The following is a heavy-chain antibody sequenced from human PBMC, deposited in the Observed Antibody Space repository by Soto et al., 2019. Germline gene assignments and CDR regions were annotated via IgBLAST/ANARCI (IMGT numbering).Heavy chain of an antibody. V-gene: IGHV5-51*01. Sequence: PGESLKISCKGSGYSFTSYWIGWVRQMPGKGLEWMGIIYPGDSDTRYSPSFQGQVTISADKSISTAYLQWSSLKASDTATYYCARHIGEIAVAGTDPYYYYGMDVWGQGTTVTVSS. J-gene: IGHJ6*02. CDR2: IYPGDSDT. CDR1: GYSFTSYW. CDR3: ARHIGEIAVAGTDPYYYYGMDV. D-gene: IGHD6-19*01.